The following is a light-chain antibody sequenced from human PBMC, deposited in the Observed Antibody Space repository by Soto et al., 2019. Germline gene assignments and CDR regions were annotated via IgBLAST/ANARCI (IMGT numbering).Light chain of an antibody. CDR3: CSYSGSGTYV. J-gene: IGLJ1*01. CDR1: NNDIGTSDL. V-gene: IGLV2-23*01. Sequence: QSALTEPASVSVSPGQSITFSCTDTNNDIGTSDLVSWYQQHPGKGPKLIIYDANKRPSGVSNRLSGSTSGNTASLTISGLQAEDEADYFCCSYSGSGTYVFGTGTRSPS. CDR2: DAN.